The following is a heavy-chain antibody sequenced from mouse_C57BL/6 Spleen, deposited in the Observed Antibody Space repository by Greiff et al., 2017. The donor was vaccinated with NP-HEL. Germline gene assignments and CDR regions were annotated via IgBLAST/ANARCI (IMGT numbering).Heavy chain of an antibody. CDR2: IDPSDSET. CDR3: AREGNYYYGSRSFDY. J-gene: IGHJ2*01. Sequence: VQLQQPGAELVRPGSSVKLSCKASGYTFTSYWMHWVKQRPIQGLEWIGNIDPSDSETHYNQKFKDKATLTVDKSSSTAYMQLSSLTSEDSAVYYCAREGNYYYGSRSFDYWGQGTTLTVSS. D-gene: IGHD1-1*01. V-gene: IGHV1-52*01. CDR1: GYTFTSYW.